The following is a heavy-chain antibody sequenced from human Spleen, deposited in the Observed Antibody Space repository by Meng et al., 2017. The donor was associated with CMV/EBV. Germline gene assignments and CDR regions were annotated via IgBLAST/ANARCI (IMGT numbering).Heavy chain of an antibody. CDR2: ISTYNGDT. D-gene: IGHD6-13*01. V-gene: IGHV1-18*01. CDR1: GYIFTSYG. CDR3: ARVRLGRSSRLFYFDY. J-gene: IGHJ4*02. Sequence: ASVKVSCKASGYIFTSYGIAWVRQAPGQGLEWMGWISTYNGDTNYAQNLQGRVTLTRDTSTSTVYMELRSLRSDDTAVYYCARVRLGRSSRLFYFDYWGQGTLVTVSS.